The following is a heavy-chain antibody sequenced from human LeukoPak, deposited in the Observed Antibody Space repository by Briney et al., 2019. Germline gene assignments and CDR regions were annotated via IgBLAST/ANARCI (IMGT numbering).Heavy chain of an antibody. D-gene: IGHD3-22*01. CDR2: ISGSGGST. CDR3: AKSSYYDASGYYREYYFDY. V-gene: IGHV3-23*01. CDR1: RFTFSSYG. J-gene: IGHJ4*02. Sequence: PGGSLRLSCAASRFTFSSYGMSWVRQAPGKGLEWVSSISGSGGSTYYADSVKGRSTISRDNSKNTLYLQMNSLRDEDTAVYYCAKSSYYDASGYYREYYFDYWGQGTLVTVSS.